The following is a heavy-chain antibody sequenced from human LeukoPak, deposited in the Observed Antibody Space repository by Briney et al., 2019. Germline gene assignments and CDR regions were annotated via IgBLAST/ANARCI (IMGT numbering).Heavy chain of an antibody. CDR3: ARDPNLSYFDY. J-gene: IGHJ4*02. V-gene: IGHV1-2*04. CDR1: GYTFTSYY. D-gene: IGHD1-7*01. Sequence: GASVKVSCQASGYTFTSYYMHWVRQAPGQGLEWMGWINPNSGGTNYAQKFQGWVTMTRDTSISTAYMELSRLRSDDTAVYYCARDPNLSYFDYWGQGTLVTVSS. CDR2: INPNSGGT.